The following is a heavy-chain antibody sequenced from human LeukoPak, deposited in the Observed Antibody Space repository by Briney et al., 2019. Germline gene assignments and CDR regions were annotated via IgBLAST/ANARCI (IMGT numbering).Heavy chain of an antibody. CDR1: GFTFSSYG. CDR3: ARWVVVPAATRFDY. D-gene: IGHD2-2*01. V-gene: IGHV3-33*01. Sequence: QTGGSLRLSCAASGFTFSSYGMHWVHQAPGKGMEWVAFIWYDISKKYHTDSVKGRFTISRDNAKNTLYLQMDSLRAEDTAVYYCARWVVVPAATRFDYWGQGTLVTVSS. J-gene: IGHJ4*02. CDR2: IWYDISKK.